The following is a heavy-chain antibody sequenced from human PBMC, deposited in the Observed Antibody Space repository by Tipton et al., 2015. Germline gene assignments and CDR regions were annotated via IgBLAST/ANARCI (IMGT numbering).Heavy chain of an antibody. CDR2: IWYDGSNK. Sequence: SLRLSCAASGFTFSSYGMHWVRQAPGKGLEWVAVIWYDGSNKYYADSVKGRFTISRDNSKNTLYLQMNSLRAEDTAVYYCASGATDNSDVFDIWGQGTMVTVSS. V-gene: IGHV3-33*01. D-gene: IGHD5-12*01. CDR3: ASGATDNSDVFDI. J-gene: IGHJ3*02. CDR1: GFTFSSYG.